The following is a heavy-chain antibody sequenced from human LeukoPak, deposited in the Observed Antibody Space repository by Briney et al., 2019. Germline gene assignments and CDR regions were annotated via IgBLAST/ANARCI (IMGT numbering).Heavy chain of an antibody. CDR1: GFTFSSYA. Sequence: GGSLRLSCAASGFTFSSYAMHWVRQAPGKGLEWVAVISYDGSNKYYADSVKGRFTISRDNSRKTLFLQMNSLRVDDTAVYYCARAVVPAAVPYFWGQGTLVTVSP. J-gene: IGHJ4*02. D-gene: IGHD2-15*01. CDR2: ISYDGSNK. CDR3: ARAVVPAAVPYF. V-gene: IGHV3-30-3*01.